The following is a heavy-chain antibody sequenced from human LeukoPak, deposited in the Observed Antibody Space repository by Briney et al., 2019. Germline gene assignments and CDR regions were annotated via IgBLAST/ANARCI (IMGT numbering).Heavy chain of an antibody. CDR2: IRSKAYGGTT. D-gene: IGHD3-22*01. Sequence: QPGRSLRLSCTASGFTFGDYAMSWVRQAPGKGLEWVGFIRSKAYGGTTEYAASVKGRFTISRDDSKSIAYLQMNSLKTEGTAVYYCWVCYYDSSGYCDYWGQGTLVTVSS. CDR1: GFTFGDYA. CDR3: WVCYYDSSGYCDY. J-gene: IGHJ4*02. V-gene: IGHV3-49*04.